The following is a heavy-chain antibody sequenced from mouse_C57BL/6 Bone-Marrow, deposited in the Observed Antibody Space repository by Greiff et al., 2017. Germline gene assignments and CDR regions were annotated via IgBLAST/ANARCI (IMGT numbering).Heavy chain of an antibody. CDR1: GYTFTSYW. D-gene: IGHD3-3*01. CDR2: IDPSDSET. J-gene: IGHJ2*01. V-gene: IGHV1-52*01. Sequence: VQLQQPGAELVRPGSSVKLSCKASGYTFTSYWMHWVKQRPIQGLEWIGNIDPSDSETHYNQKFTDKATLPVDTSTSTAYRQLSSLTSEDSAVYYCARRAVNYFDDGGQGTTLTVSS. CDR3: ARRAVNYFDD.